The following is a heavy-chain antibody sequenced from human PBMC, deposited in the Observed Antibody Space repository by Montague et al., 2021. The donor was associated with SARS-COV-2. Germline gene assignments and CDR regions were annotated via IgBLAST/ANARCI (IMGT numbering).Heavy chain of an antibody. V-gene: IGHV3-30*04. CDR1: GFAFSSYA. J-gene: IGHJ6*02. Sequence: SLRLSCAASGFAFSSYAMHCVLQAPGKGLEWVAVISYDGSNKYYADSVKGRFTISRDNSKNTLYLQMNSLRAEDTAVYYCVHLLSEYYYYHGMDVWGQGTTVTVSS. D-gene: IGHD2-2*01. CDR3: VHLLSEYYYYHGMDV. CDR2: ISYDGSNK.